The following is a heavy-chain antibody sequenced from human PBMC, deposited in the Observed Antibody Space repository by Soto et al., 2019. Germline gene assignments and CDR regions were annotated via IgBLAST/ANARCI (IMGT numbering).Heavy chain of an antibody. Sequence: GGSLRLSCAASGFTFNNYAMSWVRQAPGKGLEWVSGISSTGGGTYYADPVKGRFTISRDNSKNTLFLQMNNLRAGDTALYYCAKGHDIVVVPTVDYWGQGTLVTVSS. CDR2: ISSTGGGT. CDR1: GFTFNNYA. J-gene: IGHJ4*02. V-gene: IGHV3-23*01. D-gene: IGHD2-15*01. CDR3: AKGHDIVVVPTVDY.